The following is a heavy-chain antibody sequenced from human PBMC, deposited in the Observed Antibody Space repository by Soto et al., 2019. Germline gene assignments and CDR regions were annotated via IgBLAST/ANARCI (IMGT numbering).Heavy chain of an antibody. Sequence: GGSLRLSCAASGFTFNSYAMSWVRQAPGKGLEWVSTISRSGGSTYYADSVKGRFTISRDNSKNTLYLQMNSLRADDTAVYYCAKDLVHGNYFDYWGQGTQVTVSS. D-gene: IGHD3-10*01. J-gene: IGHJ4*02. CDR1: GFTFNSYA. CDR2: ISRSGGST. V-gene: IGHV3-23*01. CDR3: AKDLVHGNYFDY.